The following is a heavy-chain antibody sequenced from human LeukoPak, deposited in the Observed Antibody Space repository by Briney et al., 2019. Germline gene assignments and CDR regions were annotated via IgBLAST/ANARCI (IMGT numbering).Heavy chain of an antibody. CDR1: GGSISSYY. V-gene: IGHV4-59*01. CDR3: ARYSSSSVVGWFDP. D-gene: IGHD6-6*01. CDR2: IYYSGST. J-gene: IGHJ5*02. Sequence: SETLSLIYTVSGGSISSYYWSWIRQPPGKGLEWIGYIYYSGSTNYNPSLKSRVTISVDTSKNQFSLKLSSVTAADTAVYYCARYSSSSVVGWFDPWGQGTLVTVSS.